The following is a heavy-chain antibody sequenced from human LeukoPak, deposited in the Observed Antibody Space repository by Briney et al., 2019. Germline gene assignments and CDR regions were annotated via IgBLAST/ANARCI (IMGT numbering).Heavy chain of an antibody. CDR2: IYHSGST. CDR3: ARDRRYYGSGSYYNEYFDY. Sequence: PSGTLSLTCAVSGGSISSSNWWSWVRQPPGKGLEWIGEIYHSGSTNYNPSLKSRVTISVDKSKNQFSLKLSSVTAADTAVYYCARDRRYYGSGSYYNEYFDYWGQGTLVTVSS. V-gene: IGHV4-4*02. J-gene: IGHJ4*02. CDR1: GGSISSSNW. D-gene: IGHD3-10*01.